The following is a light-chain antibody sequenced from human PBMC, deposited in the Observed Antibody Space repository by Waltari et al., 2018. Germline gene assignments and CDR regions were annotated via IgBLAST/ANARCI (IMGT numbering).Light chain of an antibody. CDR3: AAWDDSLSGVV. V-gene: IGLV1-47*01. CDR2: RKN. Sequence: QSVLTQPPSASGTPGQRVPIPCSGSSSNNGRNSVFWYQQLPGAAPKVLSYRKNHRPSVVPDRFSGSRSGTSASLAISGLRSEDEADYYCAAWDDSLSGVVFGGGTKLTVL. CDR1: SSNNGRNS. J-gene: IGLJ2*01.